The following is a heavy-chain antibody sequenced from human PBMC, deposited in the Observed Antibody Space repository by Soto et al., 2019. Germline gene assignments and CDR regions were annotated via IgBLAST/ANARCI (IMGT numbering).Heavy chain of an antibody. CDR2: IYWDDDK. CDR1: GFSLSTSGVG. Sequence: QITLKESGPTLVKPTQTLTLTCTFSGFSLSTSGVGVGWIRHPPGKALEWLALIYWDDDKRYSPSLKRRLAITKDTSKNQVVLTMTNMDPVDTATYYSAHGYSSGWYRGPFDYWGQGTLVTVSS. V-gene: IGHV2-5*02. D-gene: IGHD6-19*01. J-gene: IGHJ4*02. CDR3: AHGYSSGWYRGPFDY.